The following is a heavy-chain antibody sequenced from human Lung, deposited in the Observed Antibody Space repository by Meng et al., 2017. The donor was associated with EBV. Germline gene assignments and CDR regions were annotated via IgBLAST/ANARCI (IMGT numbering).Heavy chain of an antibody. V-gene: IGHV6-1*01. Sequence: SGPDLVNPSTHLPPTWVISGDRFSSSSADWTWIRQSPSRGLEWLGRTYYRSKWYNDYAVFVKSRITINPDTSKNQFSLQLNSVTPEDTAVYYCARGAASVFDLWGRGTLVTVSS. CDR2: TYYRSKWYN. CDR1: GDRFSSSSAD. J-gene: IGHJ2*01. CDR3: ARGAASVFDL.